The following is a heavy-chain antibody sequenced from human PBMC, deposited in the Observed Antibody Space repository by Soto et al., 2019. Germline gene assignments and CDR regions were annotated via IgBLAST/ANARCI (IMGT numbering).Heavy chain of an antibody. J-gene: IGHJ5*02. CDR1: GGSVSTTSFY. CDR2: IYYSGST. V-gene: IGHV4-39*01. CDR3: ATSSYATWFDP. D-gene: IGHD2-8*01. Sequence: SETLSLTCTVSGGSVSTTSFYWGWIRQPPGKGLEWIATIYYSGSTYYNPSLKGPVTISVDTSKNQFSLRLSSVTAADTAVYYCATSSYATWFDPWGQGTLVPVS.